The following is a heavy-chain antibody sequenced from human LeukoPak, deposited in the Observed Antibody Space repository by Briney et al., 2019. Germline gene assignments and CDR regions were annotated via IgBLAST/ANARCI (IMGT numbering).Heavy chain of an antibody. V-gene: IGHV4-61*01. CDR1: GGSVSNGNYY. Sequence: SETLSLTCTVSGGSVSNGNYYWSWLRQPPGKALVWIGYIYYSGSTYYNPSLEGRVAISVDTSKNQFSVKLSSVTTADTAVYYCARSQNYYGSGDYWSQGTLVTVYS. CDR3: ARSQNYYGSGDY. J-gene: IGHJ4*02. D-gene: IGHD3-10*01. CDR2: IYYSGST.